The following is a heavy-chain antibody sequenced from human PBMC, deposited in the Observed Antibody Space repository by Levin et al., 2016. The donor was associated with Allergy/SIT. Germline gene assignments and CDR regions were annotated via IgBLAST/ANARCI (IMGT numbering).Heavy chain of an antibody. CDR3: ARGVRRGNWNDFGAPEPNYFDY. V-gene: IGHV1-69*13. D-gene: IGHD1-20*01. CDR1: GGTFSSYA. J-gene: IGHJ4*02. CDR2: IIPIFGTA. Sequence: SVKVSCKASGGTFSSYAISWVRQAPGQGLEWMGGIIPIFGTANYAQKFQGRVTITADESTSTAYMELSSLRSEDTAVYYCARGVRRGNWNDFGAPEPNYFDYWGQGTLVTVSS.